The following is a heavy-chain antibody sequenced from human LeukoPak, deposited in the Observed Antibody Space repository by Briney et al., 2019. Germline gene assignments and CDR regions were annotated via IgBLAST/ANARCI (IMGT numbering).Heavy chain of an antibody. CDR2: ISTNGGST. V-gene: IGHV3-64*02. CDR1: GFTFSSYA. J-gene: IGHJ4*02. D-gene: IGHD5-18*01. CDR3: ARRGGRNTTMVWAFDY. Sequence: GGSLRLSCAASGFTFSSYAMHWVRQAPGKGLEYVSGISTNGGSTYYADSVKGRFTISRDNSKNTLFLQMGSLRAEGMAVYYCARRGGRNTTMVWAFDYWGQGTLVTVSS.